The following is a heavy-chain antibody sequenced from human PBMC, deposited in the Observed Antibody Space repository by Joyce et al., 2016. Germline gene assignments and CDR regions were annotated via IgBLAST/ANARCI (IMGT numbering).Heavy chain of an antibody. Sequence: QVHLAESGGGVVQPGRSLRLSCKASGFSFRSYGMHWVRQAPGKGLECVEVIWYDGSSKHYADSVKGRFTISRDTFKNTVYLQMDSLRVEDTARYYCARGTTEYYYGMDVWGQGTTVTVS. J-gene: IGHJ6*02. V-gene: IGHV3-33*01. D-gene: IGHD1-1*01. CDR3: ARGTTEYYYGMDV. CDR1: GFSFRSYG. CDR2: IWYDGSSK.